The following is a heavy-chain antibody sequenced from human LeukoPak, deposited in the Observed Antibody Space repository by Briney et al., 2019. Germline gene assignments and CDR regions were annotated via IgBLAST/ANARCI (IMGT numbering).Heavy chain of an antibody. CDR1: GYIFTVYH. J-gene: IGHJ4*02. CDR2: ITPDSGDT. D-gene: IGHD1-26*01. Sequence: ASVKVSCKATGYIFTVYHIHWVRQAPGQEPEWMGRITPDSGDTNYALQFQGRVTMTRDTSINTAYMDLSRLTSDDTAVYYCARDLSSTPCWELDYWGQGTLVTVSS. V-gene: IGHV1-2*06. CDR3: ARDLSSTPCWELDY.